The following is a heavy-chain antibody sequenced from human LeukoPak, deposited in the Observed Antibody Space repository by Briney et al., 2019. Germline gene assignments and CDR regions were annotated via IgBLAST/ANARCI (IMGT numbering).Heavy chain of an antibody. V-gene: IGHV1-8*03. J-gene: IGHJ4*02. D-gene: IGHD6-19*01. CDR2: VNPSTGDT. CDR1: GYTFSSYE. Sequence: GASVKVSCKASGYTFSSYEIHWVRQATGQGPEWMGRVNPSTGDTTYGQKFQDRISITRDTSRRSSDMELNTLRSEDTAIYYCARLRFSSSGSNFDYWGQGTLVTASS. CDR3: ARLRFSSSGSNFDY.